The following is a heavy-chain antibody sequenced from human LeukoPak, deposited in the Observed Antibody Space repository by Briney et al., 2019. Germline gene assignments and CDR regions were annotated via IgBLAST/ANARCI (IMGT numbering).Heavy chain of an antibody. Sequence: GGSLRLSCAASGFTFSTYDMIWVRQAPGKGLEWVSVVNGNGANTNYADSVKGRFTISRDNSKNTLYLQMNSLRAEDTAVYYCARDIRGYNPFDYWGQGTLVTVSS. V-gene: IGHV3-23*01. J-gene: IGHJ4*02. CDR3: ARDIRGYNPFDY. CDR1: GFTFSTYD. D-gene: IGHD5-24*01. CDR2: VNGNGANT.